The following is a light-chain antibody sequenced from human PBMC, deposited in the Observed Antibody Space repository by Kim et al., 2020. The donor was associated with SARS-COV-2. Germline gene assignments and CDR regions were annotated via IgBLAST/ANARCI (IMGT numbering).Light chain of an antibody. Sequence: ALGPTVRITCQGDSLRSFYANWYQQKPGQAPILLIYYNNYRPSGIPDRFSGSNSGATASLTITGAQAEDEGDYYCNSRDSSGNHVVFGRGTQLTVL. CDR3: NSRDSSGNHVV. CDR1: SLRSFY. J-gene: IGLJ2*01. V-gene: IGLV3-19*01. CDR2: YNN.